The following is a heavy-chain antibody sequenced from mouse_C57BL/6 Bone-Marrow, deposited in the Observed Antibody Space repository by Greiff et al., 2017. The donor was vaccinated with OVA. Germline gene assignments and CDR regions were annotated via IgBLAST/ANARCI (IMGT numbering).Heavy chain of an antibody. CDR1: GYTFTSYG. Sequence: QSGAELARPGASVKLSCKASGYTFTSYGISWVKQRTGQGLEWIGEIYPRSGNTYYNEKFKGKATLTADKSSSTAYMELRSLTSEDSAVYFCARRRICYYGSSYHYWGQGTTLTVSS. CDR2: IYPRSGNT. V-gene: IGHV1-81*01. CDR3: ARRRICYYGSSYHY. D-gene: IGHD1-1*01. J-gene: IGHJ2*01.